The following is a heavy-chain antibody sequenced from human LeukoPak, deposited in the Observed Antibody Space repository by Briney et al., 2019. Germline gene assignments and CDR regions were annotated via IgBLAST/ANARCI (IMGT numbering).Heavy chain of an antibody. CDR3: ARFIQPTTRYGMDV. D-gene: IGHD1-14*01. V-gene: IGHV3-66*01. CDR1: GFTVSRNY. Sequence: GGSLRLSCAASGFTVSRNYMSGVRQAPGKGLEGVSVIYSGGSTYYADSVKGRFTISRDNSKNTLYLQMNSLRAEDTAVYYCARFIQPTTRYGMDVWGQGTTVTVSS. CDR2: IYSGGST. J-gene: IGHJ6*02.